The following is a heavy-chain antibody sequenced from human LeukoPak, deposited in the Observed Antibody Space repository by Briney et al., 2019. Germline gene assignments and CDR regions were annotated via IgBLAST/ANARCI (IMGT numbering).Heavy chain of an antibody. Sequence: GASVKVSCKASGYTFTSYGISWVRQAPGQGLEWMGWISAYNGNTNYAQKLQGRVTMTRNTSISTAYMELSSLRSEDTAVYYCARDLALGPFDYWGQGTLVTVSS. CDR3: ARDLALGPFDY. CDR2: ISAYNGNT. V-gene: IGHV1-18*01. J-gene: IGHJ4*02. D-gene: IGHD3-16*02. CDR1: GYTFTSYG.